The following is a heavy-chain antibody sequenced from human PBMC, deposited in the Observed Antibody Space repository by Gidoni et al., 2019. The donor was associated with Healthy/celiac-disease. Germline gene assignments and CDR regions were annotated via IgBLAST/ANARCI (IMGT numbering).Heavy chain of an antibody. CDR2: ISGSGGST. J-gene: IGHJ4*02. CDR1: GFTFSSYA. Sequence: EVQLLESGGGLVQPGGSLRLSCAASGFTFSSYAMSWVRQAPGKGLEWVSAISGSGGSTYYADSVKGRFTISRDNSKNTLYLQMNSLRAEDTAVYYCAKRHFGQGGYHQDFDYWGQGTLVTVSS. CDR3: AKRHFGQGGYHQDFDY. D-gene: IGHD3-22*01. V-gene: IGHV3-23*01.